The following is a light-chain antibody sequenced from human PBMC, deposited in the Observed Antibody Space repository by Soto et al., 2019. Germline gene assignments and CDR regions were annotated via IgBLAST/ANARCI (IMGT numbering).Light chain of an antibody. CDR1: QSFRSSY. V-gene: IGKV3-20*01. Sequence: EIVLTQSPGTLSLSPGERATLSCRASQSFRSSYLAWYQQKPGQAPRLLIYGASSRATGIPDRFSGSGSGTDFNLTISRLEPEDFAVYYCQQYGSSPPTFCGGNKVEIK. CDR3: QQYGSSPPT. CDR2: GAS. J-gene: IGKJ4*01.